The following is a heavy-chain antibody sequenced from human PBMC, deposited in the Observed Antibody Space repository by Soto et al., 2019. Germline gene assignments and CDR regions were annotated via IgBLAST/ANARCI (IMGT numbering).Heavy chain of an antibody. CDR3: ARAPHYGGNSGPEDS. D-gene: IGHD2-21*02. CDR1: GFTFSHYW. Sequence: EVELVESGGGVAQPGGSLRLSCAVSGFTFSHYWMHWVRQAPGGGLEWVSGINGNGRTTTYAESVKGRVTISRENAKNTMSLQMTGLRDADTALYFCARAPHYGGNSGPEDSWGQGTLVTVSS. CDR2: INGNGRTT. V-gene: IGHV3-74*03. J-gene: IGHJ4*02.